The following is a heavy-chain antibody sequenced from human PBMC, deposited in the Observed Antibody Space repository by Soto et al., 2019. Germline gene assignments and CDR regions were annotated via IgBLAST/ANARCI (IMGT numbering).Heavy chain of an antibody. CDR3: APHVSCSGGSCQYDAFAI. CDR1: GFTVSSHA. Sequence: EVQVFESGGGLVQPGGSLRLSCEGSGFTVSSHAMTWIRQAPGKGPEWVSTVTADGGTYYADSVKGRFAMSRDTSENTLYLKMNSLGAEDTAAYYCAPHVSCSGGSCQYDAFAIRGQGTMVTVSS. D-gene: IGHD2-15*01. J-gene: IGHJ3*02. V-gene: IGHV3-23*01. CDR2: VTADGGT.